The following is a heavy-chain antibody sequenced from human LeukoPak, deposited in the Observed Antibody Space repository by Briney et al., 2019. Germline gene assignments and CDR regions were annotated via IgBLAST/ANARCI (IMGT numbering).Heavy chain of an antibody. CDR2: ISGSGGST. J-gene: IGHJ4*02. CDR1: GFTFSSYA. CDR3: AKEMVLRYFDWLLLKGPFDY. D-gene: IGHD3-9*01. V-gene: IGHV3-23*01. Sequence: GGSLRLSCAASGFTFSSYAMSWVRQAPGKGLEWVSAISGSGGSTYYADSVKGRFTISRDNSENTLYLQMNSLRAEDTAVYYCAKEMVLRYFDWLLLKGPFDYWGQGTLVTVSS.